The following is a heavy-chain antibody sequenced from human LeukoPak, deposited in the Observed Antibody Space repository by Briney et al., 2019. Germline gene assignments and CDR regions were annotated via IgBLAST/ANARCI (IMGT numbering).Heavy chain of an antibody. D-gene: IGHD2-2*01. CDR1: GYTFTGYY. V-gene: IGHV1-2*02. J-gene: IGHJ4*02. CDR3: ARVGDVVVPAAFLM. Sequence: ASVKVSCKASGYTFTGYYMHWVRQAPGQGLEWMGWINPNSGGTNYAQKFQGRVTMTRDTSISTAYMELSRLRSDDTAVYYCARVGDVVVPAAFLMWGQGTLVTVSS. CDR2: INPNSGGT.